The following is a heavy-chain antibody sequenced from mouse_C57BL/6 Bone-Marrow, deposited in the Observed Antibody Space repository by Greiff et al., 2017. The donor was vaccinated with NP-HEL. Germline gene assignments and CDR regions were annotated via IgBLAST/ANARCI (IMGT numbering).Heavy chain of an antibody. J-gene: IGHJ4*01. V-gene: IGHV6-6*01. D-gene: IGHD2-3*01. CDR1: GFTFSDAW. CDR3: TRIYDGPFYYAMDY. Sequence: DVHLVESGGGLVQPGGSMKLSCAASGFTFSDAWMDWVRQSPEKGLEWVAEIRNKANNHATYYAESVKGRFTISRDDSKSSVYLQMNSLRAEDTGIYYCTRIYDGPFYYAMDYWGQGTSVTVSS. CDR2: IRNKANNHAT.